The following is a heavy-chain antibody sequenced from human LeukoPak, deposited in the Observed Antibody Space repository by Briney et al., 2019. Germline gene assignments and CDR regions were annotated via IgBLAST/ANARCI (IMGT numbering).Heavy chain of an antibody. J-gene: IGHJ4*02. Sequence: GGSLRLSCAASGFTFSSYWMSWVRQAPGKGLEWVSAISGSGGSTYYADSVKGRFTISRDTSKNTLYLQMNSLRAEDTAVYYCAKVLRVGATIEDYWGQGTLVTVSS. CDR1: GFTFSSYW. CDR2: ISGSGGST. CDR3: AKVLRVGATIEDY. D-gene: IGHD1-26*01. V-gene: IGHV3-23*01.